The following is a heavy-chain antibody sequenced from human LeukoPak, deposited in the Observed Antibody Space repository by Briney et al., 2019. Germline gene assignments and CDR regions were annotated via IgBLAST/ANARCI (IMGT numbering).Heavy chain of an antibody. CDR2: ISSSSSYI. V-gene: IGHV3-21*01. CDR3: ARRLFEATSDYFDY. CDR1: GFTFSSYS. Sequence: PGGSLRLSCAASGFTFSSYSMNWVRQAPGKGLEWVSSISSSSSYIYYADSVKGRFTISRDNAKNSLYLQMNSLRAEDTAVYYCARRLFEATSDYFDYWGQGTLVTVSS. J-gene: IGHJ4*02. D-gene: IGHD1-26*01.